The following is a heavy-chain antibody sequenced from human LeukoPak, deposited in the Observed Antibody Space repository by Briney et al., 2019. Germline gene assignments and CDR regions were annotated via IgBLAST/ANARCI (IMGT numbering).Heavy chain of an antibody. CDR3: ARGRWAVAGTYFDY. J-gene: IGHJ4*02. CDR1: GGSFSGYY. Sequence: SETLSPTCAVYGGSFSGYYWSWIRQPPGKGLEWIGEINHSGSTNYNPSLKSRVTISVDTSKNQFSLKLSSVTAADTAVYYCARGRWAVAGTYFDYWGQGTLVTVSS. V-gene: IGHV4-34*01. D-gene: IGHD6-19*01. CDR2: INHSGST.